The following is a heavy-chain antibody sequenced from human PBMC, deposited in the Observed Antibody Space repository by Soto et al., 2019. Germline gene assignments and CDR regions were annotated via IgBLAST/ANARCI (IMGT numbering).Heavy chain of an antibody. CDR1: GGSISSGGYS. CDR3: ARERSGGGEFDY. V-gene: IGHV4-30-2*01. D-gene: IGHD3-16*01. J-gene: IGHJ4*02. CDR2: IHHGGTT. Sequence: QLQLQESGSGLVTPSQTLSLTCAVSGGSISSGGYSWNWIRQPPGKGLEWIAYIHHGGTTHYNPSLRSRVTISVDTSKNQFSLMLTSVTAADTVVYYCARERSGGGEFDYWGQGTLVTVSS.